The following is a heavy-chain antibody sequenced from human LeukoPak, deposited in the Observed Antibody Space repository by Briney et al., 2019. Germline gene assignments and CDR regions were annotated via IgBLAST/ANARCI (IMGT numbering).Heavy chain of an antibody. Sequence: SVKVSCKSSGGTFSSYGLNWVGQAPGQGLEWMGRLIPIFGTANYAQKLQGRVTITADESTSTAYMELSDLTSEDTATYYCVTRGSWGQGTLVTVSS. J-gene: IGHJ5*02. CDR3: VTRGS. CDR2: LIPIFGTA. CDR1: GGTFSSYG. D-gene: IGHD3-10*01. V-gene: IGHV1-69*13.